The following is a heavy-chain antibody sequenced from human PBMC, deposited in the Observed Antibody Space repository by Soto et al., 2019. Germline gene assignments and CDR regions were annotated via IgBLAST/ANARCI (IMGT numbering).Heavy chain of an antibody. D-gene: IGHD3-10*01. J-gene: IGHJ4*02. CDR1: GFTFSSYW. V-gene: IGHV3-7*03. Sequence: PGGSLRLSCAASGFTFSSYWMSWVRQAPGKGLEWVANIKQDGSEKYYVDSVEGRFTISRDNAKNSLYLQMNSLRAEDTAVYYCARSIWMVRGGNLIDYWGQGTLVTVSS. CDR3: ARSIWMVRGGNLIDY. CDR2: IKQDGSEK.